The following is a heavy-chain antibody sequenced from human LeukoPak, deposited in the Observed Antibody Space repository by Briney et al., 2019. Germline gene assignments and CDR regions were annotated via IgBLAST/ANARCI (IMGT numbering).Heavy chain of an antibody. V-gene: IGHV3-30*18. D-gene: IGHD1-20*01. CDR1: GFTFSSYG. Sequence: PGGSLRLSCAASGFTFSSYGMHWVRQAPGKGLEWVAVISYDGSNKYYADSVKGRFTISRDNSKNTLYLQMNSLRAEDTALYYCAKDRDNWNDEDAFDIWGQGTMVTVSS. CDR3: AKDRDNWNDEDAFDI. CDR2: ISYDGSNK. J-gene: IGHJ3*02.